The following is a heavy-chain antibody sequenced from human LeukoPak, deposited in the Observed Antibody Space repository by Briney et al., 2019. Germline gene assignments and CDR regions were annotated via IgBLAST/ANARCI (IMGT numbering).Heavy chain of an antibody. J-gene: IGHJ4*02. V-gene: IGHV3-30*03. D-gene: IGHD3-22*01. CDR1: GFTFTSYG. Sequence: PGGSLRLSCAASGFTFTSYGMHWVRQAPGKGLEWVAVISYDGSNKYYADSVKGRFTISRDNSKNTLYLQMNSLRAEDTAVYYCARVRGRGIVVVTPFDYWGQGTLVTVSS. CDR2: ISYDGSNK. CDR3: ARVRGRGIVVVTPFDY.